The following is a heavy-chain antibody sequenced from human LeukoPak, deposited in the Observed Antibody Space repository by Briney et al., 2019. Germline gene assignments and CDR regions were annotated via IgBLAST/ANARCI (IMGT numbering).Heavy chain of an antibody. CDR2: FHPEDGET. V-gene: IGHV1-24*01. CDR1: GYTLTELS. Sequence: ASVKVSCKVSGYTLTELSMHWVRQAPGKGLEGMGGFHPEDGETIYAQKFQGRVTMTEDTSTDTAYMELSSLRSEDTAVYYCATGTTGGYGSGSYFLFDYWGQGTLVTVSS. J-gene: IGHJ4*02. CDR3: ATGTTGGYGSGSYFLFDY. D-gene: IGHD3-10*01.